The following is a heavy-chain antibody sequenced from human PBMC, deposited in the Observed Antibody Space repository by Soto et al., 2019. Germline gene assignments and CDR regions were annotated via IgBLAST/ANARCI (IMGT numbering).Heavy chain of an antibody. CDR2: ISGSGSET. Sequence: GGSLRLSCATSGFNFKNYGMSWVRLAPGQGLEWVSAISGSGSETYYADSVKGRFTISRDNSKNTLYLQMNSLRAEDTAVYYCAKDLTTVTMFGPWGFDPWGQGTLVTVSS. CDR3: AKDLTTVTMFGPWGFDP. CDR1: GFNFKNYG. D-gene: IGHD4-4*01. J-gene: IGHJ5*02. V-gene: IGHV3-23*01.